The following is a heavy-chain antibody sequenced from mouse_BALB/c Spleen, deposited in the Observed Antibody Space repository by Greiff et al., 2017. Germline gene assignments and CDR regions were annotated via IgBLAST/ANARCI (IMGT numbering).Heavy chain of an antibody. D-gene: IGHD1-1*01. V-gene: IGHV5-17*02. CDR1: GFTFSSFG. CDR2: ISSGSSTI. J-gene: IGHJ2*02. CDR3: ARAIATRVAFDY. Sequence: EVHLVESGGGLVQPGGSRKLSCAASGFTFSSFGMHWVRQAPEKGLEWVAYISSGSSTIYYADTVKGRFTISRDNPKNTLFLQMTSLRSEDTAMYYCARAIATRVAFDYWGQGTSLTVSS.